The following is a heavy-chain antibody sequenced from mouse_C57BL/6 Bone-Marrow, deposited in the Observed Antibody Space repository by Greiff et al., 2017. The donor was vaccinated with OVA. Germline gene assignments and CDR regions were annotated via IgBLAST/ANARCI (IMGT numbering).Heavy chain of an antibody. Sequence: VQLQQSGAELVRPGASVKLSCTASGFNIKDDYMHWVKQRPEQGLEWIGWIDPENGDTKYASKFQGKATITADTSSNTAYLQLSSLTSEDTSVYYCTTRTTVAPYYWGQGTTLTVSS. CDR3: TTRTTVAPYY. J-gene: IGHJ2*01. V-gene: IGHV14-4*01. CDR2: IDPENGDT. D-gene: IGHD1-1*01. CDR1: GFNIKDDY.